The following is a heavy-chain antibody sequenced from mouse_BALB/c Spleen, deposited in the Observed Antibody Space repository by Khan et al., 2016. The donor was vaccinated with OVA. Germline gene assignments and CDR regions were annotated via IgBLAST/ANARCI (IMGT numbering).Heavy chain of an antibody. V-gene: IGHV1S137*01. CDR3: ARSFTTTASLYAMDY. J-gene: IGHJ4*01. CDR2: ISTYYGDA. D-gene: IGHD1-1*01. CDR1: GYTFTDYT. Sequence: QVQLKESGAELVRPGVSVKISCKGSGYTFTDYTIHWMKQSHTKSLEWIGIISTYYGDAKYNQKFKDRATMTVDKSSNTAYMELARLTSDDSAIYYCARSFTTTASLYAMDYWGQGTSVTVSS.